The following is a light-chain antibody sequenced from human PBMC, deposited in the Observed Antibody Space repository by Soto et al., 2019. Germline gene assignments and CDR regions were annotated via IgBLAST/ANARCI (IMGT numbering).Light chain of an antibody. CDR2: SSS. V-gene: IGKV1-9*01. CDR1: QGINTD. CDR3: QQLKSYPLT. J-gene: IGKJ4*01. Sequence: DIQMTQSPSTLSASVGDRVNITCRASQGINTDLAWYQQKPGKAPKSLIYSSSSLQRGVPSRFSGSGPGTEFTLPARRLQPEDFATYYCQQLKSYPLTFGGGTKVDIK.